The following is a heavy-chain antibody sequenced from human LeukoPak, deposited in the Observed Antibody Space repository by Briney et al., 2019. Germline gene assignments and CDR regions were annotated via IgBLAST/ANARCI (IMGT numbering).Heavy chain of an antibody. J-gene: IGHJ4*02. D-gene: IGHD3-10*01. V-gene: IGHV5-51*01. CDR3: ARTRSGGYYNPYYFDY. Sequence: GESLKISCKGSGYSFTSYWIGWVRQMPGKGLEWMGIIYPGDSYTNYGPSFRGHVTISSDMSISTAYLQWSSLEASDTAIYYCARTRSGGYYNPYYFDYWGQGSLVTVSS. CDR2: IYPGDSYT. CDR1: GYSFTSYW.